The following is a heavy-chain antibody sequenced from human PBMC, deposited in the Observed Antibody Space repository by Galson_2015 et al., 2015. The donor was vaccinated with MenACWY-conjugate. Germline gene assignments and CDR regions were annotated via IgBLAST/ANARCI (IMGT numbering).Heavy chain of an antibody. J-gene: IGHJ4*02. CDR3: AGDRGSSGYYGVDY. V-gene: IGHV1-3*01. D-gene: IGHD3-22*01. CDR1: GYTFTSYA. Sequence: SVKVSCKASGYTFTSYAMHWVRQAPGQRLEWMGWINAGNGNTKYSQKFQGRVTITRDTSASTAYMELSSLRSEDTAVYYCAGDRGSSGYYGVDYWGQGTLVTVSS. CDR2: INAGNGNT.